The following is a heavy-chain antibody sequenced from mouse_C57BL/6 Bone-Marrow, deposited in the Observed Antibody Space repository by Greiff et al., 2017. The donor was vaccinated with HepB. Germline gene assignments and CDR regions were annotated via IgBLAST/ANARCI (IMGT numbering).Heavy chain of an antibody. V-gene: IGHV1-50*01. D-gene: IGHD1-1*01. CDR2: IDPSDSYT. Sequence: QVHVKQSGAELVKPGASVKLSCKASGYTFTSYWMQWVKQRPGQGLEWIGEIDPSDSYTNYNQKFKGKATLTVDTSSSTAYMQLSSLTSEDSAVYYCARERNYGLYAMDYWGQGTSVTVSS. CDR1: GYTFTSYW. CDR3: ARERNYGLYAMDY. J-gene: IGHJ4*01.